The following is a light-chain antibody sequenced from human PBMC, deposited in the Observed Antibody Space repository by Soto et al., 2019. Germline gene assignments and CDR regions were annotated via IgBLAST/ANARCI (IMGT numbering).Light chain of an antibody. V-gene: IGKV1-5*01. CDR3: QQYNSYPLT. J-gene: IGKJ4*01. Sequence: DIQMTQSPSTLSASVGDRVTITCRASQSISNWLAWYQQKPGKAPKLLIYDASSLEGGVPLRFSGSGSGTEFTLTISSLQPDDFATYYCQQYNSYPLTFGGGTKVEI. CDR1: QSISNW. CDR2: DAS.